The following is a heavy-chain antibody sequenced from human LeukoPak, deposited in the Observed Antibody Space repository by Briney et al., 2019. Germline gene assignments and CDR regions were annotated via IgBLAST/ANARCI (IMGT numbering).Heavy chain of an antibody. D-gene: IGHD3-10*01. CDR3: ARGMVRGTLGRAFDI. Sequence: GESLKISFKGSGYRFTTYWIGWVRQMPGKGLEWMGIVYPGDSDTRYSPSFEGQVSISVDQSINNAYLQWSSLEASDTAVYYCARGMVRGTLGRAFDIWGQGTVITVSS. V-gene: IGHV5-51*01. CDR2: VYPGDSDT. J-gene: IGHJ3*02. CDR1: GYRFTTYW.